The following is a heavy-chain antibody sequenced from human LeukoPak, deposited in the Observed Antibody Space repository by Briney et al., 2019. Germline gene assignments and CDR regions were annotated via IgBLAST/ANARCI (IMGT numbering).Heavy chain of an antibody. CDR1: GGSISTYY. CDR3: ARGLGITIFGVLTTYYFDN. CDR2: ISDSGST. D-gene: IGHD3-3*01. Sequence: SETLSLTCTVSGGSISTYYWSWIRQPPGKGVEWIGYISDSGSTNYNPSLKSRVTISVDTSKKQFSLKLSSVTAADTAVYYCARGLGITIFGVLTTYYFDNWGREPWSPSPQ. J-gene: IGHJ4*02. V-gene: IGHV4-59*01.